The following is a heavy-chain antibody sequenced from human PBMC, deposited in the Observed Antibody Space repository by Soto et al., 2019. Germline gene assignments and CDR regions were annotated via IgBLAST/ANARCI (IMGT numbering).Heavy chain of an antibody. CDR2: ISSSGSTI. V-gene: IGHV3-11*01. J-gene: IGHJ5*01. Sequence: GGSLRFSCAASGFTLSDYYMSWIRQAPGKGLEWVSYISSSGSTIYYADSVKGRFTISRDNAKNSLYLQMNSLRAEDTAVYYCARALSSGYDSRWFDSWGQGTLVTVSS. CDR1: GFTLSDYY. CDR3: ARALSSGYDSRWFDS. D-gene: IGHD5-12*01.